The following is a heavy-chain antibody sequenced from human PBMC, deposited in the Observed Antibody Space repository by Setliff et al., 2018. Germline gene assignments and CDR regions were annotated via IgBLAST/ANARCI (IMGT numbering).Heavy chain of an antibody. CDR2: ISGYTGET. Sequence: ASVKVSCKTSGFSFTSFGFSWVRQAPGQGLEWMGSISGYTGETNYAQKFQGRVTIITDESTSTAYMELSSLTSADTAVYYCAREGVDSRSSTDYRYYMDVWG. D-gene: IGHD3-22*01. CDR1: GFSFTSFG. CDR3: AREGVDSRSSTDYRYYMDV. J-gene: IGHJ6*03. V-gene: IGHV1-18*01.